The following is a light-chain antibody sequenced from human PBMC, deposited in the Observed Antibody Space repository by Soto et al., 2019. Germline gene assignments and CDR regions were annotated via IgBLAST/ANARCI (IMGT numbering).Light chain of an antibody. CDR3: QQYCSTLFT. CDR1: QSVSSSY. CDR2: GAS. V-gene: IGKV3-20*01. Sequence: EIVLTQSPGTLSLSPGERATLSCRASQSVSSSYLAWYQQKPGQAPRPVIYGASSRATGIPDRFSGSGSGTDNTPTIMTLKPKELAAKTLQQYCSTLFTFGPVNKVDIK. J-gene: IGKJ3*01.